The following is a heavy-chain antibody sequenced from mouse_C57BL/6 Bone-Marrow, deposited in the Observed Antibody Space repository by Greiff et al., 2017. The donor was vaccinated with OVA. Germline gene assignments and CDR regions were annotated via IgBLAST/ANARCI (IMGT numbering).Heavy chain of an antibody. D-gene: IGHD2-12*01. Sequence: SGAELARPGASVKMSCKASGYTFTSYTMHWVKQRPGQGLEWIGYINPSSGYTKYNQKFKDKATLTADKSSSTAYMQLSSLTSEDSAVDYCARIRRGYYFDYWGQGTTLTVSS. CDR3: ARIRRGYYFDY. J-gene: IGHJ2*01. CDR1: GYTFTSYT. V-gene: IGHV1-4*01. CDR2: INPSSGYT.